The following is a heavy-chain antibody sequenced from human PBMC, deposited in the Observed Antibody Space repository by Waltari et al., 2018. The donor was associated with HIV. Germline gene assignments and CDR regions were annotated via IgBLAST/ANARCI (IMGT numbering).Heavy chain of an antibody. CDR2: IYHSGTT. D-gene: IGHD4-17*01. Sequence: QVQLQESGPGLVKPSGTLSLTCVVSGGAIRTSHCWRWVRQPPGKGLEWIGEIYHSGTTNYNPSLKSRVAISMDQSENQFSLILNSVTAADTAMYFCARARPLLTTWAGVFDIWGRGTMVIVSS. J-gene: IGHJ3*02. V-gene: IGHV4-4*02. CDR3: ARARPLLTTWAGVFDI. CDR1: GGAIRTSHC.